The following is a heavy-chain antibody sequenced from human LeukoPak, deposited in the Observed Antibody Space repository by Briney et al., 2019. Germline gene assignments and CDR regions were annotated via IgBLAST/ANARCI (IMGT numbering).Heavy chain of an antibody. J-gene: IGHJ4*02. CDR1: GFTFDDYA. CDR2: ISWNSGRI. V-gene: IGHV3-9*01. CDR3: AKEENYGGNPFDY. Sequence: GGSLRLSCAASGFTFDDYAMHWVRHAPGKGLEWVSGISWNSGRINYADSVKGRFTISRDSAKKSLYMHMRSVRAEDTALYYCAKEENYGGNPFDYWGQGTLVTVSS. D-gene: IGHD4-17*01.